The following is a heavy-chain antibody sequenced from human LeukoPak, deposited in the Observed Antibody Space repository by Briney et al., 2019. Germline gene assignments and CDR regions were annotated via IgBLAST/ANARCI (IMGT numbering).Heavy chain of an antibody. V-gene: IGHV4-61*02. CDR3: AWVSEYSSSSGFDY. J-gene: IGHJ4*02. CDR2: IYTSGST. D-gene: IGHD6-6*01. Sequence: SETLSLTXTVSGGSISSGSYYWSCIRQPAGKGLEWIGRIYTSGSTNYNPSLKSRVTISVDTSKNQFSLKLSSVTAADTAVYYCAWVSEYSSSSGFDYWGQGTLVTVSS. CDR1: GGSISSGSYY.